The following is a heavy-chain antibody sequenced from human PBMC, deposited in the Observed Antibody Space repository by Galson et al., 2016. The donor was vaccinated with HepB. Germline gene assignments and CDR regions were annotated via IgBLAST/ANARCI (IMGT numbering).Heavy chain of an antibody. Sequence: SLRLSCAVSGFTFRSYWMNWVRQAPGKGLMWVSRIKSDGGTTTYADSVKGRFTISRDNAKNTLFLQMNSLRAEDTAIYFCAREVEYYDILTGYYPEYYFESWGQGTLVTVSS. CDR3: AREVEYYDILTGYYPEYYFES. D-gene: IGHD3-9*01. V-gene: IGHV3-74*01. CDR1: GFTFRSYW. J-gene: IGHJ4*02. CDR2: IKSDGGTT.